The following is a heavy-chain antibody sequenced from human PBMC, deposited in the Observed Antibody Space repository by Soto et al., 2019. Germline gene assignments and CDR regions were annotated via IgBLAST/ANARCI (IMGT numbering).Heavy chain of an antibody. V-gene: IGHV5-51*01. Sequence: GESLKISCKGSGYSFTSYWIGWVRQMPGKGLEWMGVIYPGDSDTRYSPSFQGQVTISADKSISTAYLQWSSLKASDTAMYYCARSKVGCSTSCYYGYWGQGTLVTVSS. CDR3: ARSKVGCSTSCYYGY. J-gene: IGHJ4*02. CDR1: GYSFTSYW. CDR2: IYPGDSDT. D-gene: IGHD2-2*01.